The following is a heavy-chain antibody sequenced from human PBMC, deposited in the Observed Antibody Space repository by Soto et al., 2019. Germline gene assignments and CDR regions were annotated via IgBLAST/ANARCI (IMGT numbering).Heavy chain of an antibody. CDR2: IYNSGST. CDR3: ARDTSTVTRGGDRSHFDY. D-gene: IGHD4-17*01. J-gene: IGHJ4*02. Sequence: PSETLSLTCTVSGGSISSGDYYWSWIRQPPGKGVWWIGYIYNSGSTYYNPTLNSRVNISVDTSKNQFSLKLSSVTAADTAVYYCARDTSTVTRGGDRSHFDYWGQGTLVTVSS. V-gene: IGHV4-30-4*01. CDR1: GGSISSGDYY.